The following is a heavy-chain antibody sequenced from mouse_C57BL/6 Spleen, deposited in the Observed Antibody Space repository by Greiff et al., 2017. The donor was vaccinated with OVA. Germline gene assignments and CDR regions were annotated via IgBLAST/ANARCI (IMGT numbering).Heavy chain of an antibody. D-gene: IGHD4-1*01. V-gene: IGHV1-50*01. Sequence: QVQLQQPGAELVKPGASVKLSCKASGYTFTSYWMQWVKQRPGQGLEWIGEIDPSDSYTNYNQKFKGKATLTVDTSSSTAYMQLSSLTSEDSAVYYCARIWEQYYFDYWGQGTTLTVSS. J-gene: IGHJ2*01. CDR1: GYTFTSYW. CDR3: ARIWEQYYFDY. CDR2: IDPSDSYT.